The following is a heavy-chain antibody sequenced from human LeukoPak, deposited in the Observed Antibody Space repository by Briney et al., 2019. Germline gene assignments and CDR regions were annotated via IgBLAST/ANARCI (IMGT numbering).Heavy chain of an antibody. V-gene: IGHV4-39*01. D-gene: IGHD4-23*01. J-gene: IGHJ6*03. Sequence: PSETLFLTCTVSGDSFSSANYYWTWVRRPPGKGLEWIGYVYYDGSTYYNPSLKSRVTISVDSSRNQFSLRLSSVTAADTAVYYCAGHVAVVTFPYFNYIDVWGKGTTVTVSS. CDR2: VYYDGST. CDR3: AGHVAVVTFPYFNYIDV. CDR1: GDSFSSANYY.